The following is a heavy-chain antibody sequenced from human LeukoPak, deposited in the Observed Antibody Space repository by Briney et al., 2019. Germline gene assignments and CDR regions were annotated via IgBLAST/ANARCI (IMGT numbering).Heavy chain of an antibody. CDR3: AKADLRLGDAFDI. Sequence: GRSLRLSCAASGFTFSSYGMHWVRQAPGKGLEWAAVISYDGSNKYYADSVKGRFTISRDNSKNTLYLQMNSLRAEDTAVYYCAKADLRLGDAFDIWGQGTMVTVSS. CDR1: GFTFSSYG. CDR2: ISYDGSNK. D-gene: IGHD3-9*01. V-gene: IGHV3-30*18. J-gene: IGHJ3*02.